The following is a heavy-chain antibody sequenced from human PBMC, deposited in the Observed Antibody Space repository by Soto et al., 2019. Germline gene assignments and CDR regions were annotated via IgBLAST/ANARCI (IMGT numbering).Heavy chain of an antibody. CDR3: VKEQSSGYWRTADY. Sequence: QVQLVESGGGVVQPGRSLRLSCAASGFTFSSCGMHWVRQAPGKGLEWVAVVTYEETEIHYADSVKGRFTISRDNSKNMVYLHMDSLRIDHTAVYYCVKEQSSGYWRTADYWGQGTLITVSS. V-gene: IGHV3-30*18. J-gene: IGHJ4*02. D-gene: IGHD6-25*01. CDR2: VTYEETEI. CDR1: GFTFSSCG.